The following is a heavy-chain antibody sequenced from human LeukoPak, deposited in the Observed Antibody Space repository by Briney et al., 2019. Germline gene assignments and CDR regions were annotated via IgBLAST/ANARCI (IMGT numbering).Heavy chain of an antibody. V-gene: IGHV3-23*01. CDR2: ISGSGGST. J-gene: IGHJ4*02. D-gene: IGHD3-3*01. CDR1: GFTFSSYA. Sequence: GGSLRLSCAASGFTFSSYAMSWVRQAPGKGLEWVSAISGSGGSTYYADSVKGRFTISRDNSKNTPYLQMNSLGAEDTAVYYCAKDLFWSGYYTNWGQGTLVTVSS. CDR3: AKDLFWSGYYTN.